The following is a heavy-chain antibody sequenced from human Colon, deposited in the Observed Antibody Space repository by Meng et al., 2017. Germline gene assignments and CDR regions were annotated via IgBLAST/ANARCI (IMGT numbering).Heavy chain of an antibody. CDR2: ISGSGSNT. J-gene: IGHJ4*02. V-gene: IGHV3-23*01. D-gene: IGHD3-22*01. Sequence: GESLKISCAASGFTFSNYAMSWVRQAPGKGLEWVSAISGSGSNTYYVDSVKGRFTISRDNSKNTLYLQMNSLRAEDTAVYYCAKGFYYYDSSGYFADWGQGRRVTVSS. CDR1: GFTFSNYA. CDR3: AKGFYYYDSSGYFAD.